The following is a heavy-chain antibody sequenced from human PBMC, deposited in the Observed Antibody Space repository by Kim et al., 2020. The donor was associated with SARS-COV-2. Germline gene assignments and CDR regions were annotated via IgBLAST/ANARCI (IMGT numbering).Heavy chain of an antibody. D-gene: IGHD3-16*01. Sequence: SETLSLTCTVSGGSISSSSYYWGWIRQPPGKGLEWIGSIYYSGSTYYNPSLKSRVTISVDTSKNQFSLKLSSVTAADTAVYYCARRTVFGALDIDYWGQGTLVTVSS. CDR2: IYYSGST. V-gene: IGHV4-39*01. CDR3: ARRTVFGALDIDY. J-gene: IGHJ4*02. CDR1: GGSISSSSYY.